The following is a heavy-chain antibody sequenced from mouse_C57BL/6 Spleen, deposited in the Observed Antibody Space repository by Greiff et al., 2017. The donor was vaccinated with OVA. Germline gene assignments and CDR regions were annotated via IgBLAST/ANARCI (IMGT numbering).Heavy chain of an antibody. D-gene: IGHD1-1*01. Sequence: VQLQQPGAELVKPGASVKMSCKASGYTFTSYWITWVKQRPGQGLEWIGDIYPGSGSTNYNEKFKSKATLTVDTSSSTAYMQLSSLTSEDSAVYYCAREGLYYGSDDCWGQGTTLTVSS. CDR1: GYTFTSYW. CDR3: AREGLYYGSDDC. V-gene: IGHV1-55*01. CDR2: IYPGSGST. J-gene: IGHJ2*01.